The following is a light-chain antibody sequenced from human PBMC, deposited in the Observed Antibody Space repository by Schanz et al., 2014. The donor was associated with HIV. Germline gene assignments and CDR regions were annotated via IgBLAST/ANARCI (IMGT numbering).Light chain of an antibody. CDR1: QSVSTY. CDR3: QQYKDWPPLT. V-gene: IGKV3-11*01. Sequence: VLTQSPGTLSLSPGEGAALSCRASQSVSTYLAWYQQKPGQSPRLLIYDASNRATGIPPRFSGSGSGTDFTLTISSLQSEDFAVYYCQQYKDWPPLTFGGGSKVEIK. J-gene: IGKJ4*01. CDR2: DAS.